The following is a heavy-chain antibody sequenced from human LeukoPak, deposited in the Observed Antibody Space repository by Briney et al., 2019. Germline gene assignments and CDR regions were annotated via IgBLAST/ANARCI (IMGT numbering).Heavy chain of an antibody. CDR2: ISGNGAST. CDR1: GFTFSTYT. D-gene: IGHD2-15*01. V-gene: IGHV3-64*02. Sequence: GGSLRLSCAASGFTFSTYTMHWVRQAPGKGLEYVSLISGNGASTYYADSVKGRFTVSRDNSKNTLYLQMGSLRAEDMAVYYCGKSLGGITYGPGYYWGQGTLVPLPP. CDR3: GKSLGGITYGPGYY. J-gene: IGHJ4*02.